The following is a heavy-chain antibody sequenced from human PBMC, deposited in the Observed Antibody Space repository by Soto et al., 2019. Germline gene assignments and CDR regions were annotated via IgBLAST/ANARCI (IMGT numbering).Heavy chain of an antibody. D-gene: IGHD3-10*01. CDR3: ARYGDYYGMDV. CDR1: GFTSSDHA. V-gene: IGHV3-49*04. J-gene: IGHJ6*02. CDR2: TTSQSYGGTT. Sequence: EVQLVESGGGVVESGRSLRLSCTFSGFTSSDHALTWVRQAPGKGLEWVAFTTSQSYGGTTEYAASVKGRFSISRDDSKNIAYLQMNSLQTADTAIYYCARYGDYYGMDVWGQGTTVTVSS.